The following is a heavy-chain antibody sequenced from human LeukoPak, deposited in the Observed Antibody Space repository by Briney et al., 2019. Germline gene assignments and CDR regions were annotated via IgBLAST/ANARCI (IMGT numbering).Heavy chain of an antibody. CDR3: AISYYDILASLSAFDI. V-gene: IGHV1-2*02. D-gene: IGHD3-9*01. J-gene: IGHJ3*02. Sequence: ASVKVSCKASGYTFTGYYMHWVRQAPGQGLEWMGWINPNSGGTNYAQKFQGRVPMTRDTSISTAYMELSRLRSDDTAVYYCAISYYDILASLSAFDIWGQGTMVTVSS. CDR1: GYTFTGYY. CDR2: INPNSGGT.